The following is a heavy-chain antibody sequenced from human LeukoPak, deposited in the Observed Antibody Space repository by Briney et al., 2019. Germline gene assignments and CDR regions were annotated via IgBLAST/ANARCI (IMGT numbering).Heavy chain of an antibody. CDR2: ISSSSSYI. Sequence: GGSLRLSCAASGFIFSSYSMNWVRQAPGKGLEWVSSISSSSSYIYYADSVKGRFTISRDNAKNSLYLQMNSLRAEDTAVYYCARDFMIAAVFDYWGQGTLVTVSS. CDR1: GFIFSSYS. CDR3: ARDFMIAAVFDY. D-gene: IGHD6-13*01. J-gene: IGHJ4*02. V-gene: IGHV3-21*01.